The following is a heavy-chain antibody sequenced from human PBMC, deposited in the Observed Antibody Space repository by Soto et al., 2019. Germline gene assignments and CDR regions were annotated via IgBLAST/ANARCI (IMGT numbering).Heavy chain of an antibody. Sequence: SSETLSLTCAVSGFSISGGYYWGWIRQPPGKGLEWVAIIYHNGNSYYNPSLKSRVTISLDTSKTHFSLKLSSVTAADTAVYFCARGADIEGTTGDAFDIWGQGTMVTVSS. V-gene: IGHV4-38-2*01. D-gene: IGHD1-1*01. CDR3: ARGADIEGTTGDAFDI. J-gene: IGHJ3*02. CDR1: GFSISGGYY. CDR2: IYHNGNS.